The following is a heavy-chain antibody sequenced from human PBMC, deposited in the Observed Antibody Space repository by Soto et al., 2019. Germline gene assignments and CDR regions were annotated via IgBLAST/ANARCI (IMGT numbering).Heavy chain of an antibody. Sequence: PSETLSLTCTVSGGSISSSSYYWGWIRQPPGKGLEWIGSIYYSGSTSYNPSLKSRVTISVDTSKNQFSLTLNSVTAADTAVYYCARSGHGYTSNMDYWGQGTLVTVSS. CDR2: IYYSGST. D-gene: IGHD5-12*01. J-gene: IGHJ4*03. CDR1: GGSISSSSYY. V-gene: IGHV4-39*01. CDR3: ARSGHGYTSNMDY.